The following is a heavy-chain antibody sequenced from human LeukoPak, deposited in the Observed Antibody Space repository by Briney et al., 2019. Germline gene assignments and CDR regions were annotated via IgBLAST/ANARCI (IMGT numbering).Heavy chain of an antibody. V-gene: IGHV6-1*01. CDR2: TYYRSKWYN. D-gene: IGHD6-19*01. CDR3: ARGGVIAVAGTYCFDY. CDR1: GDSVSSNSAA. Sequence: SQTLSLTCAISGDSVSSNSAAWNWIRQSPWRGLEWLGRTYYRSKWYNDYAVSVKSRITINPDTSKNQFSLQLNSVTPEDTAVYYCARGGVIAVAGTYCFDYWGQGTLVTVSS. J-gene: IGHJ4*02.